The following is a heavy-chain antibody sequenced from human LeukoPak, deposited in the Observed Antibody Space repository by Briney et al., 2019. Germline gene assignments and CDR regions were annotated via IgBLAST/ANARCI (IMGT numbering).Heavy chain of an antibody. J-gene: IGHJ5*02. D-gene: IGHD4-17*01. Sequence: GGSLRLSCSGSGFSFDTYSMNWVRQAPGRGLGWISYISTRALTIYYADSVKGRFTISRDNANNLLYLQMNSLRAEDTAVYYCAREPVTTGFDLWGQGTLVTVSS. CDR2: ISTRALTI. CDR1: GFSFDTYS. CDR3: AREPVTTGFDL. V-gene: IGHV3-48*01.